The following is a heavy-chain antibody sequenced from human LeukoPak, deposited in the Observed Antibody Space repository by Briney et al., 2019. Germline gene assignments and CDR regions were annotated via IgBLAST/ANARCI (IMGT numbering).Heavy chain of an antibody. CDR3: ARARPEYYFDY. Sequence: GGSLRLSCAASGFTFDDYGMSWVRQAPGKGLEWVSGINWTGGITGYADSVKGRFTISRDNAKNSLYLQMNSLRAEDTALYYCARARPEYYFDYWGQGTLVTVSS. V-gene: IGHV3-20*04. CDR1: GFTFDDYG. CDR2: INWTGGIT. J-gene: IGHJ4*02.